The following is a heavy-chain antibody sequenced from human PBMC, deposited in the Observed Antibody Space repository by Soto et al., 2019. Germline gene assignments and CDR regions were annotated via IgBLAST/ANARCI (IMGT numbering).Heavy chain of an antibody. Sequence: EVQLLESGGGLVQPGGSLRLSCVASGFTFSNYAMSWVRQAPGKGLESVSTLSGSGGSTYSADSVKGRFTISRDNSKNTLYLQMNSLRAEDTAVYFCAKTTGGSYSYFDYWGQGTLVTVSS. V-gene: IGHV3-23*01. CDR3: AKTTGGSYSYFDY. CDR1: GFTFSNYA. D-gene: IGHD1-26*01. CDR2: LSGSGGST. J-gene: IGHJ4*02.